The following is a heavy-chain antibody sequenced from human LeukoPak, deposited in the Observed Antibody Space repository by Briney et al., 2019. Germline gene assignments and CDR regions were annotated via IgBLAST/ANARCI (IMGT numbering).Heavy chain of an antibody. CDR3: TKLAKYFYGSETYYFFEH. CDR1: GFTFSSYW. V-gene: IGHV3-7*01. CDR2: IKQDGTEK. Sequence: GGSLRLSCAASGFTFSSYWMSWFRQAPGKGLEWGANIKQDGTEKYYVDSVKGRFTISRDNAKNSLYLQMNSLRVEDTAVYYCTKLAKYFYGSETYYFFEHWGQGTPVTASS. D-gene: IGHD3-10*01. J-gene: IGHJ4*02.